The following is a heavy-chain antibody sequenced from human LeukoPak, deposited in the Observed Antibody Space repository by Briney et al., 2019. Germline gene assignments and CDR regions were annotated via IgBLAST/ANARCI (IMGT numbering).Heavy chain of an antibody. Sequence: GESLRLSCAASGFTFSSYAMSWVRQAPRKGLEWVSASSGSGGSTYYADSVKGRFTISRDNSKNTLYLQMNSLRAEDTAVYYCAKDSTYYYGSGSQDYWGQGTLVTVSS. D-gene: IGHD3-10*01. V-gene: IGHV3-23*01. CDR2: SSGSGGST. CDR1: GFTFSSYA. CDR3: AKDSTYYYGSGSQDY. J-gene: IGHJ4*01.